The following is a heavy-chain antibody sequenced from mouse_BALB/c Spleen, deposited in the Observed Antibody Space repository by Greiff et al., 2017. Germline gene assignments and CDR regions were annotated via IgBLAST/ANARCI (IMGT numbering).Heavy chain of an antibody. Sequence: VQLQQSGTVLARPGASVKMSCKASGYTFTSYWMHWVKQRPGQGLEWIGAIYPGNSDTSYNQKFKGKAKLTAVTSTSTAYMELSSLTNEDSAVYYCTRAENYYGSSLFAYWGQGTLVTVSA. V-gene: IGHV1-5*01. CDR2: IYPGNSDT. D-gene: IGHD1-1*01. J-gene: IGHJ3*01. CDR1: GYTFTSYW. CDR3: TRAENYYGSSLFAY.